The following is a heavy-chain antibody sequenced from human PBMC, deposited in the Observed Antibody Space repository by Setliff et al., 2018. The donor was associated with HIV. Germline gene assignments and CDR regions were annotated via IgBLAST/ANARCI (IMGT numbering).Heavy chain of an antibody. CDR1: GFTFSDYY. CDR3: ARVGHYCTDGVCTYYFDY. D-gene: IGHD2-8*01. J-gene: IGHJ4*02. CDR2: ISSSGSTI. V-gene: IGHV3-11*04. Sequence: PGGSLRLSCAASGFTFSDYYMSWIRQAPGKRLEWVSYISSSGSTIYYADSVKGRFTISRDNAKNSLYLQMNSLRAEDTAVYYCARVGHYCTDGVCTYYFDYWGQGTLVTVSS.